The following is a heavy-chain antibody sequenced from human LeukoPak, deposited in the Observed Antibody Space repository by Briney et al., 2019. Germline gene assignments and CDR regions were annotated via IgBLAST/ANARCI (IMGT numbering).Heavy chain of an antibody. V-gene: IGHV3-23*01. Sequence: PGGSLRLSCAASGFTFSSYAMSWVRQAPGKGLEWVSGISGSGGSTYYADSVKGRFTISRDNSKNTLYLQMNSLRAEDTAVYYCAKDRYDFWSTHSSNPFDYWGQGTLVTVSS. CDR3: AKDRYDFWSTHSSNPFDY. D-gene: IGHD3-3*01. CDR2: ISGSGGST. J-gene: IGHJ4*02. CDR1: GFTFSSYA.